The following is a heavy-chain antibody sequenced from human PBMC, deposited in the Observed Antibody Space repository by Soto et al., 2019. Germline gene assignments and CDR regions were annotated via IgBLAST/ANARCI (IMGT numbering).Heavy chain of an antibody. CDR3: ARDSSITPRPLDY. J-gene: IGHJ4*02. CDR2: ISSTGSYA. D-gene: IGHD6-6*01. CDR1: GFTFRDYY. V-gene: IGHV3-11*06. Sequence: GGSLRLSCAASGFTFRDYYMSWIRQDPGKGLEWVSYISSTGSYAKYADSVKGRFTISRDNAKNSLYLQMNILRAEDTAVYYCARDSSITPRPLDYWGQGTPVTVSS.